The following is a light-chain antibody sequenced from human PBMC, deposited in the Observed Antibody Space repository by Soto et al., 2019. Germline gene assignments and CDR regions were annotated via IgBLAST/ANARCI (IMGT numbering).Light chain of an antibody. J-gene: IGLJ1*01. V-gene: IGLV2-14*01. CDR3: SSYAGNSTLV. CDR1: GSDVGGYNY. Sequence: QSALTQPASVSGCPRQSITISCTGTGSDVGGYNYVSWYQQHPGKAPKLMIYDVTYRPSGISSRFSGSKSGNTASLTISGLQPDDEADYYCSSYAGNSTLVFGTGTKLTVL. CDR2: DVT.